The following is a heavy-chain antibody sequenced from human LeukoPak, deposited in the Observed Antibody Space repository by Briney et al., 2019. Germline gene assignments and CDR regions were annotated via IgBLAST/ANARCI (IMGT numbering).Heavy chain of an antibody. CDR2: IKQDGSAK. V-gene: IGHV3-7*01. D-gene: IGHD3-22*01. J-gene: IGHJ4*02. Sequence: GGSLRLSCAASGFTFSIFWMSWVRQAPGRGLEWVANIKQDGSAKYYVDSVKGRFTISRDNARNSLYLEMNNLRAEDTAIYYCATSYDSSGNNWGQGTLVTVSS. CDR3: ATSYDSSGNN. CDR1: GFTFSIFW.